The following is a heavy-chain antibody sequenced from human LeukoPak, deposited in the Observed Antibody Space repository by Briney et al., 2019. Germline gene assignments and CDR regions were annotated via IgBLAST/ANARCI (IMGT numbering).Heavy chain of an antibody. CDR2: IYYSGST. CDR3: ARTSRGGQWLAYNWFDP. D-gene: IGHD6-19*01. J-gene: IGHJ5*02. Sequence: KPSETLSLTCTVSGGSISSYYWTWIRQPPGKGLEWIGYIYYSGSTNYNPSLKSRVTISIDTSKNQFSLKLSSVTAADTAVYYCARTSRGGQWLAYNWFDPWGQGTLVTVSS. CDR1: GGSISSYY. V-gene: IGHV4-59*12.